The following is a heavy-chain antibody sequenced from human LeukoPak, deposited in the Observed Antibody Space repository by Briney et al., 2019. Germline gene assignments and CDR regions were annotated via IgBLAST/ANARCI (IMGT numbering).Heavy chain of an antibody. CDR3: AKDGVHDY. CDR1: GFTFSSYA. J-gene: IGHJ4*02. CDR2: ISYDGSNK. V-gene: IGHV3-30*18. Sequence: GGSLRLSCAASGFTFSSYAMSWVRQAPGKGLEWVAVISYDGSNKYYADSVKGRFTISRDNSKNTLYLQMNSLRAEDTAVYYCAKDGVHDYWGQGTLVTVSS. D-gene: IGHD3-16*01.